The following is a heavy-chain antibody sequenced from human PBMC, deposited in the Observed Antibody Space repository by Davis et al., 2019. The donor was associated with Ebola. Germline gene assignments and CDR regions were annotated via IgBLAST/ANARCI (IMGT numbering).Heavy chain of an antibody. CDR1: GFTFRNYA. D-gene: IGHD3-3*01. CDR3: VRAVFHEVLDY. CDR2: VSHSERER. V-gene: IGHV3-30*04. J-gene: IGHJ4*02. Sequence: SLRLSCVASGFTFRNYAMHWVRQAPGKGLEWVAVVSHSERERFYADSVKGRFTISRDNSENTLYLQMSSLTVDDTAVYYCVRAVFHEVLDYWGQGTPVTVSS.